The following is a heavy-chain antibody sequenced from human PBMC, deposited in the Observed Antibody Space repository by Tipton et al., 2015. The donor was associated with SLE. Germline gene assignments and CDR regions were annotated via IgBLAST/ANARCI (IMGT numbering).Heavy chain of an antibody. D-gene: IGHD3-3*01. J-gene: IGHJ4*02. CDR3: TTCFITIFGVVTSCEKYYFGY. V-gene: IGHV3-30*03. CDR2: ISSDGSDK. CDR1: GFPFSSYG. Sequence: SLRLSCAASGFPFSSYGMHWVRQAPGKGLEWVAAISSDGSDKYSADSVKGRFTISRDSSKNTLYLQMNSLRAEDTAVYYCTTCFITIFGVVTSCEKYYFGYWGQGTLVTVSS.